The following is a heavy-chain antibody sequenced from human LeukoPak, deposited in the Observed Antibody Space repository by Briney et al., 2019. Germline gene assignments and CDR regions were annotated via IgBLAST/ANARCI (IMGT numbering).Heavy chain of an antibody. CDR2: IYYSGST. V-gene: IGHV4-38-2*01. CDR3: ARRYCSSTSCYIDY. D-gene: IGHD2-2*02. CDR1: GYSISSGYY. J-gene: IGHJ4*02. Sequence: PSETLSLTCAVSGYSISSGYYWGWIRQPPGKGLEWIGSIYYSGSTYYNPSLKSRVTISVDTSKNQFSLKLSSVTAADTAVYYCARRYCSSTSCYIDYWGQGTLVTVSS.